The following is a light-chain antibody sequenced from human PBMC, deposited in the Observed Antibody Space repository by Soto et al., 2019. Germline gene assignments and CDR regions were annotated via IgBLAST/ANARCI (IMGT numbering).Light chain of an antibody. CDR1: SSDIGDSNY. CDR3: SSFRSSSTSCV. J-gene: IGLJ1*01. CDR2: DVS. V-gene: IGLV2-14*03. Sequence: QSVLTQPASVSGSPVQSITISCTGTSSDIGDSNYVSWYQQHPGKAPKLVIYDVSNRPSGVSNRFSGSKSANTASLTISGLQAEDEADYYCSSFRSSSTSCVFGTGTKVTVL.